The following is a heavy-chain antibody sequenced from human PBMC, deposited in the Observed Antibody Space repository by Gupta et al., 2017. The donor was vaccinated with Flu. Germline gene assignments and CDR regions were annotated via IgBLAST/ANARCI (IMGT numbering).Heavy chain of an antibody. CDR2: ISWNSGNI. V-gene: IGHV3-9*01. J-gene: IGHJ4*02. CDR1: GFTFDDYA. Sequence: EVQLVESGGGLVQPGWSLRLSCAASGFTFDDYAMHWVRQAPGKGLEWVSGISWNSGNIGYADSVKGRFTSSRDNAKNSLYLQMNSLRAEDTALYYCARSTAYSISSGGVDYWGQGTLVTVSS. D-gene: IGHD6-6*01. CDR3: ARSTAYSISSGGVDY.